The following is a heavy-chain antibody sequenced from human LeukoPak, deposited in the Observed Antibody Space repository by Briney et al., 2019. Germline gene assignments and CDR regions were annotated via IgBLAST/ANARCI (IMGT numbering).Heavy chain of an antibody. CDR3: ARGSSTSYYYYGMDV. V-gene: IGHV3-74*01. Sequence: GGSLRLSCAASGFTFSSYGMHWVGQAAGKGLVWVSRINSDGSSIRNADSVKGRLTISRDNAKNTLYLQMNSLRAEDTAVYYCARGSSTSYYYYGMDVWGQGTTVTVSS. D-gene: IGHD2-2*01. J-gene: IGHJ6*02. CDR1: GFTFSSYG. CDR2: INSDGSSI.